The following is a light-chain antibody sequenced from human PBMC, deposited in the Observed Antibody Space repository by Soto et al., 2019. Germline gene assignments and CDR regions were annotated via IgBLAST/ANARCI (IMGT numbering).Light chain of an antibody. J-gene: IGLJ2*01. CDR1: SSDVGGYNY. CDR2: EVG. CDR3: SSYAVSHKDVV. V-gene: IGLV2-8*01. Sequence: QSALTQPPSASGSPGQSVAVSCTGTSSDVGGYNYVSWYQQHPGKAPKLIIYEVGKRPSGVTDRFSGSKSGNTASLTVSGLQAEDEPDYYCSSYAVSHKDVVFGGGTKVTVL.